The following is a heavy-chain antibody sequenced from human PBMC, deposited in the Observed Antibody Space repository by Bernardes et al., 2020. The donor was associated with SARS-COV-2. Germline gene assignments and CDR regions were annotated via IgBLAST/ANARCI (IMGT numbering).Heavy chain of an antibody. CDR2: INTDQSSR. D-gene: IGHD4-4*01. CDR1: RFIFSDYW. CDR3: VRDSYSRSGYYYGMDV. V-gene: IGHV3-74*01. J-gene: IGHJ6*02. Sequence: GSLRLSCAASRFIFSDYWMHWVRQGPGKGLVWVARINTDQSSRSYADSVKGRFTISRDNTKNALYLQMNGLRAEDTAVYYCVRDSYSRSGYYYGMDVWGQGTAVTVSS.